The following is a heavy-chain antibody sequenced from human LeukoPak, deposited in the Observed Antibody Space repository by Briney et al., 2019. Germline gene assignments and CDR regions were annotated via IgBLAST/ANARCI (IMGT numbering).Heavy chain of an antibody. Sequence: PGGSLRLSCAASGFTFSRHWMTWVRQAPGKGLEWVANIKEDGSKKNYVDSVKGRFTVSRDNAKNSLYLEMNSLRAEDTAVYFCATPLDYYDSSGYHQGGDWGQGTPVTVSS. CDR2: IKEDGSKK. D-gene: IGHD3-22*01. V-gene: IGHV3-7*03. CDR1: GFTFSRHW. CDR3: ATPLDYYDSSGYHQGGD. J-gene: IGHJ4*02.